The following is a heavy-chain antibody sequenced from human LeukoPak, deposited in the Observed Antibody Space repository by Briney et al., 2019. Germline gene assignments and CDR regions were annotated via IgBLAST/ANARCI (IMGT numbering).Heavy chain of an antibody. CDR2: IYSSGST. CDR1: GGSISNYY. Sequence: SETLSLTCTVSGGSISNYYWGWIRQPAGKGLEWIGRIYSSGSTNYNPSLKSRVTMSVDSSKNHFSLKLSSVTAADTAVYYCARVGAALSFDYWGQGTLVTVSS. D-gene: IGHD6-6*01. V-gene: IGHV4-4*07. CDR3: ARVGAALSFDY. J-gene: IGHJ4*02.